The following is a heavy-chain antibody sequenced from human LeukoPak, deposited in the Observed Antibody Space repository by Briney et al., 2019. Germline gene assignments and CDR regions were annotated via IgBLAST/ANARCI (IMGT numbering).Heavy chain of an antibody. V-gene: IGHV4-59*12. CDR2: IYYSGST. J-gene: IGHJ4*02. D-gene: IGHD2-21*02. CDR3: AQCGGSDCYAFDY. CDR1: GGSISSYY. Sequence: PSETLSLTCTVSGGSISSYYWSWIRQPPGKGLEWIGYIYYSGSTNYNPSLKSRVTISVDKSKNQFSLKLSSVTAADTAVYYCAQCGGSDCYAFDYWGQGTLVTVSS.